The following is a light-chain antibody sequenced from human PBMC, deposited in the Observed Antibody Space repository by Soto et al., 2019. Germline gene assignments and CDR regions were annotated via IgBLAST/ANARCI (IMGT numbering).Light chain of an antibody. CDR2: NTD. Sequence: QTVVTQEPSFSVSPGETVTLTCGLSSGSVSASHYPSWYQQTPGQAPRTLISNTDSRSSGVPDRFSGSIIGDKAALTIAGAQADDESDYYCNSYANTYVLVFGGGTKLTVL. J-gene: IGLJ3*02. CDR1: SGSVSASHY. CDR3: NSYANTYVLV. V-gene: IGLV8-61*01.